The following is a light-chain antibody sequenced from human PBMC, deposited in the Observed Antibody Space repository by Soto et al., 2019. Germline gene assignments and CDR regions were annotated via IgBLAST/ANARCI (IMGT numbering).Light chain of an antibody. CDR3: SSYTSSSTLGVV. Sequence: QSALTQPASVSGSLGQSVTLSCSGTSGDIGAYDHVAWFQQHPGKVPKLLLREVSNRPSGVSSRFSGSKSGNTASLTISGLRPEDEADYYCSSYTSSSTLGVVFGGGTKLTVL. CDR2: EVS. V-gene: IGLV2-14*01. CDR1: SGDIGAYDH. J-gene: IGLJ2*01.